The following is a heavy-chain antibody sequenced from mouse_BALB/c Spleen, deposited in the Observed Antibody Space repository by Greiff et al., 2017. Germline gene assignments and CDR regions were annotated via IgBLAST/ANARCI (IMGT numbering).Heavy chain of an antibody. CDR1: GFSLTSYG. J-gene: IGHJ1*01. V-gene: IGHV2-9*02. CDR2: IWAGGST. D-gene: IGHD1-1*01. Sequence: VQGVESGPGLVAPSQSLSITCTVSGFSLTSYGVHWVRQPPGKGLEWLGVIWAGGSTNYNSALMSRLSISKDNSKSQVFLKMNSLQTDDTAMYYCARGPVVADWYFDVWGAGTTVTVSS. CDR3: ARGPVVADWYFDV.